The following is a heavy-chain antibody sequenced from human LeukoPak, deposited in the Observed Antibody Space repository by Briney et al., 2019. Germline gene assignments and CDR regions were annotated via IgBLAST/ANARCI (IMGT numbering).Heavy chain of an antibody. CDR3: ARGGYCPGGSCYGRNWFDP. D-gene: IGHD2-15*01. V-gene: IGHV4-61*02. Sequence: SETPSLTCTVSSGSISSGSYYWTWIRQPAGKGLEWIGRIYYRGSTEYNPSLKSRVTISVDTSRNQFSLNLSSVSAADTAIYYCARGGYCPGGSCYGRNWFDPWGQGILVTVSS. J-gene: IGHJ5*02. CDR1: SGSISSGSYY. CDR2: IYYRGST.